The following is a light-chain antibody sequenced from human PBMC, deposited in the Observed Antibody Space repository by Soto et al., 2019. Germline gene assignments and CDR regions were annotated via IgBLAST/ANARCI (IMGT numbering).Light chain of an antibody. CDR1: QGVSSSY. J-gene: IGKJ2*01. Sequence: EIELTQSPSTLSLSPGERATLSCRASQGVSSSYLAWHQKKPGQANSLLIYGASSRSTGIPDMFSGGGSGADFSLTISRLEPEDFAVYYYQQNDSSPPYTFGQGTKVEIK. CDR2: GAS. CDR3: QQNDSSPPYT. V-gene: IGKV3-20*01.